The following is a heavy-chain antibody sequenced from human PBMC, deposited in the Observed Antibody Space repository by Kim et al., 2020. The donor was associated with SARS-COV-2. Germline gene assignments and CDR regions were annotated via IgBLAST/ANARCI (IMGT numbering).Heavy chain of an antibody. CDR1: GYTFTSYD. J-gene: IGHJ6*03. V-gene: IGHV1-8*01. Sequence: ASVKVSCKASGYTFTSYDINWVRQATGQGLEWMGWMNPNSGNTGYAQKFQGRVTMTRNTSISTAYMELSSLSSEDTAVYYCARETRRITIFGVVTAPNYYYYYMDVWGKGTTVTVSS. CDR2: MNPNSGNT. CDR3: ARETRRITIFGVVTAPNYYYYYMDV. D-gene: IGHD3-3*01.